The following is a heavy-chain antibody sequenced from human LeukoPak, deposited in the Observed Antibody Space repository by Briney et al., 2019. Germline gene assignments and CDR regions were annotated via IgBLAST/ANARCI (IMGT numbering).Heavy chain of an antibody. J-gene: IGHJ4*02. CDR3: ARVIAVASDFDY. D-gene: IGHD6-19*01. Sequence: ASVKVSCKASGGTFSSYAISWVRQAPGQGLEWMGGIIPIFGTANYAQKFQGRVTITADESTSTAYMELSSLRSDDTAVYYCARVIAVASDFDYWGQGTLVTVSS. CDR1: GGTFSSYA. V-gene: IGHV1-69*13. CDR2: IIPIFGTA.